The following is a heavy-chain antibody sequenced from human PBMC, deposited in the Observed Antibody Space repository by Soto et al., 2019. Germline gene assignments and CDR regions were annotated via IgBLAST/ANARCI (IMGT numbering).Heavy chain of an antibody. Sequence: EVQLVESGGGLVQPGGSLRLSCAASGFTFSSYAMHWVRQAPGKGLEYVSAISSNGGSTYYANSVKGRFTISRDNSKNTLYLQMGSLRAEDMAVYYCVRGGGYTLYYYYMDVWGKGTTVTVSS. CDR3: VRGGGYTLYYYYMDV. J-gene: IGHJ6*03. CDR2: ISSNGGST. V-gene: IGHV3-64*01. CDR1: GFTFSSYA. D-gene: IGHD5-12*01.